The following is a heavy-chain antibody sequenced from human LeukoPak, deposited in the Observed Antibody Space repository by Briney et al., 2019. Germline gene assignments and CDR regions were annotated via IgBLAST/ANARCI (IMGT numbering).Heavy chain of an antibody. D-gene: IGHD3-10*01. CDR1: GDSLSSNSAA. V-gene: IGHV6-1*01. Sequence: SQTLSLTCALSGDSLSSNSAAWDWLRQSPSRGLEWLGRTYYRSKWYSYYAPSVKSRITINPDTSKNQFSLQLKSVTPEDTAVYYCARMVGLVSDYWGQGTLVTVSS. CDR2: TYYRSKWYS. J-gene: IGHJ4*02. CDR3: ARMVGLVSDY.